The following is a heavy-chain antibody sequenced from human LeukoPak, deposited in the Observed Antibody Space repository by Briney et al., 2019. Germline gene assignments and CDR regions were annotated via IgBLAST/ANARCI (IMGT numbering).Heavy chain of an antibody. D-gene: IGHD3-22*01. Sequence: PGGSLRLPCAASGFTFSTYAMSWVRQAPGKGLEWVSAISGSGGTTYYADSVKGRFTISRDNSKNSLSLQVSSLRAEDTAVYYCAKTNGYYSDWGQGTLVTVSS. V-gene: IGHV3-23*01. CDR3: AKTNGYYSD. CDR2: ISGSGGTT. J-gene: IGHJ4*02. CDR1: GFTFSTYA.